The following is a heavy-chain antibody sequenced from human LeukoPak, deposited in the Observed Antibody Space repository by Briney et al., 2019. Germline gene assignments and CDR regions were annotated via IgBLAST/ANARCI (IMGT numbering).Heavy chain of an antibody. D-gene: IGHD2-2*01. CDR2: INTNTGNP. CDR3: ARDRKPIVVVPAAKYNWFDP. Sequence: ASVKASCKASGYTFTIYAMNWVRQAPGQGLEWMGWINTNTGNPTYAQGFTGRFVFSLDTSVSTAYLQISSLKAEDTAVYYCARDRKPIVVVPAAKYNWFDPWGQGTLVTVSS. J-gene: IGHJ5*02. V-gene: IGHV7-4-1*02. CDR1: GYTFTIYA.